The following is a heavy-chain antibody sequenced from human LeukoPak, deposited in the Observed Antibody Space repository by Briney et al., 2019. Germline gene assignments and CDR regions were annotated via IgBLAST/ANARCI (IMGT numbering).Heavy chain of an antibody. Sequence: ASVNVSCKASGYTFTSYGMSWVRQAPGQGLEWMGCLSAYNGNTNYAQKLQGRVTITTDTSTRTAYMYINSLRSDDTAVYYCARASWETAEDFGYWGQGTLVTVSS. D-gene: IGHD5-18*01. V-gene: IGHV1-18*01. CDR3: ARASWETAEDFGY. CDR2: LSAYNGNT. J-gene: IGHJ4*02. CDR1: GYTFTSYG.